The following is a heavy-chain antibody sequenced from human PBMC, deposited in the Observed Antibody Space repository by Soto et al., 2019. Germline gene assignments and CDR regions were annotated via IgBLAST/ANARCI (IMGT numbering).Heavy chain of an antibody. CDR1: GFTLSNVW. V-gene: IGHV3-15*07. D-gene: IGHD1-26*01. Sequence: GGSLSLSCEASGFTLSNVWMNWVRQAPGKGLEWVGRIKSKSDGGTIDYAAPVKGRFTTSRDDSKNTLSLQMNSLKTEDTAVYYCTTLTSGWTSGSYGPWGQGTLVTVSS. J-gene: IGHJ5*02. CDR3: TTLTSGWTSGSYGP. CDR2: IKSKSDGGTI.